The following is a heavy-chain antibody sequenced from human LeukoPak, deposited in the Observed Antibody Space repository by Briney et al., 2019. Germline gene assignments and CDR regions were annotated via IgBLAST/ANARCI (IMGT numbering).Heavy chain of an antibody. J-gene: IGHJ4*02. CDR3: VKGIRYGVNSAFDY. CDR1: GFTFSNQA. Sequence: GGSLRLSCAASGFTFSNQAMSWVRQAPGKGLEWVSGISGSGTIYYADSVKGRFSISRENSKNTLYLQMNSLRADDTAVYYCVKGIRYGVNSAFDYWGQGTLVTVSS. V-gene: IGHV3-23*01. CDR2: ISGSGTI. D-gene: IGHD4-23*01.